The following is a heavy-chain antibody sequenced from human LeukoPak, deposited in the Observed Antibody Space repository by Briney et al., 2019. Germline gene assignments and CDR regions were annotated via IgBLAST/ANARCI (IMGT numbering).Heavy chain of an antibody. J-gene: IGHJ4*02. CDR2: IYYSGST. V-gene: IGHV4-30-4*01. CDR3: AREVGTGDFDY. D-gene: IGHD7-27*01. Sequence: SSQTLSLTCTVSGGSISCGDYYWSWIRQPPGKGLKWIGYIYYSGSTYYNPSLKSRVTISVDTSKNQFSLKLSSVTAADTAVYYCAREVGTGDFDYWGQGTLVTVSS. CDR1: GGSISCGDYY.